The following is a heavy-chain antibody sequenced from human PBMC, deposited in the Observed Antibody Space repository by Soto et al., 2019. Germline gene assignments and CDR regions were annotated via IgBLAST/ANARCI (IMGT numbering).Heavy chain of an antibody. J-gene: IGHJ4*02. V-gene: IGHV3-30*18. CDR1: GIIFSSYG. Sequence: LRRSCAASGIIFSSYGMHWVRQAPGKGLEWVAVISYDGSNKYYADSVKGRFTISRDNSKNTLYLQMNSLRAEDTAVYYCAKDCGYFFDYWGQGTLVTVSS. CDR3: AKDCGYFFDY. D-gene: IGHD3-22*01. CDR2: ISYDGSNK.